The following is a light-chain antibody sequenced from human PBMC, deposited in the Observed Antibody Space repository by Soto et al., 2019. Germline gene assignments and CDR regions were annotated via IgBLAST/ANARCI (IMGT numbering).Light chain of an antibody. V-gene: IGKV1-27*01. CDR2: AAS. Sequence: IQMTQTRSSVCTSVGDRVTIPCRASQGISSWLAWYQQKPGKVPKLLIYAASTLQSGVPSRFSGSGSGTDFTLTISSLQPEDVATYYCQKYNSAPLTFGGGTIVDIK. J-gene: IGKJ4*01. CDR1: QGISSW. CDR3: QKYNSAPLT.